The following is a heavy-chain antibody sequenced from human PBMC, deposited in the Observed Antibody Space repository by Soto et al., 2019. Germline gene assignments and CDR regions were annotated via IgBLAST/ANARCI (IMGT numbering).Heavy chain of an antibody. CDR1: GFTFSAFG. V-gene: IGHV3-23*01. D-gene: IGHD1-26*01. CDR3: ARRPPGGGRYDF. J-gene: IGHJ4*02. Sequence: EVLLLESGGGLVQPGGSLRLSCAASGFTFSAFGMTWVRQTPGKGLEWVSAISVSQSYTYYADSVKGRFTISRDNSNDPVYLQMNSLREDDTAVYFRARRPPGGGRYDFWGQGALVTVSS. CDR2: ISVSQSYT.